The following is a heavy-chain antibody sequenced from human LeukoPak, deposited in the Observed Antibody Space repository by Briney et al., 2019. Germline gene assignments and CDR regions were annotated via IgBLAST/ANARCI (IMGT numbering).Heavy chain of an antibody. D-gene: IGHD6-13*01. CDR1: VYTFTGYY. V-gene: IGHV1-2*02. CDR2: INPNSGGT. CDR3: ARGARWYADYYYMDV. Sequence: ASVNVSFKSSVYTFTGYYMHWVRQAPGQGLEWMGWINPNSGGTNYAQKFQGRVTMTRDTSISTAYMELSRLRSDDTAVYYCARGARWYADYYYMDVWGKGTTVTVSS. J-gene: IGHJ6*03.